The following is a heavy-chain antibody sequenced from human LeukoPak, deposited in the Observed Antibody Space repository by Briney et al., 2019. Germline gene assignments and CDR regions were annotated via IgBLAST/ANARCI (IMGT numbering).Heavy chain of an antibody. J-gene: IGHJ4*02. CDR3: VNEGD. CDR2: ISYDGSNK. Sequence: QPGRSLRLSCAASGFTFSSYGMHWVRQAPGKGLEWVAVISYDGSNKYYADSVKGRFTISRDISKNTVYLEMNSLRAEDTAMYYCVNEGDWGQGTLVTVSS. CDR1: GFTFSSYG. V-gene: IGHV3-30*18. D-gene: IGHD3-16*01.